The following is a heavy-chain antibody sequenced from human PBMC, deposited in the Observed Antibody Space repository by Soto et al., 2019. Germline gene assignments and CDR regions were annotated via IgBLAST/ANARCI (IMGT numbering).Heavy chain of an antibody. D-gene: IGHD5-18*01. J-gene: IGHJ4*02. Sequence: GSMKVSCKTSWVNFNVHGINWVRQAPGHSVEWLGWIGVSGNTAFSQKFQGRVTLTRDPSATTAYMEMNSLKSGDTAIYYCARAIGSPWIQVKFESWGQGTLVTVSS. V-gene: IGHV1-3*01. CDR3: ARAIGSPWIQVKFES. CDR2: IGVSGNT. CDR1: WVNFNVHG.